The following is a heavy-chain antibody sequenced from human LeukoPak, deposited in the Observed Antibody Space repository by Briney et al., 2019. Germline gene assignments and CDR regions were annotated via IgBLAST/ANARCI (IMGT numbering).Heavy chain of an antibody. CDR1: GFTFSSYA. CDR3: ARDVGWLPLGDAFDI. J-gene: IGHJ3*02. D-gene: IGHD5-24*01. CDR2: ISYDGSNK. Sequence: PGRSLRLSCAASGFTFSSYAMHWVRQAPGKGVEWVAVISYDGSNKYYADSVKGRFTISRDNSKNTLYLQMNSLRAEDRAVYYCARDVGWLPLGDAFDIWGQGIMVTVSS. V-gene: IGHV3-30*04.